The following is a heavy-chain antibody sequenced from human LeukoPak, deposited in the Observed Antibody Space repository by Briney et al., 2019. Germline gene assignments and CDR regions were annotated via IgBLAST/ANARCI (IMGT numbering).Heavy chain of an antibody. D-gene: IGHD3-3*01. CDR2: ISGSGGST. CDR1: GFTFSSYA. Sequence: GGSLRLSCAASGFTFSSYAMSWVRQASGKGLEWVSAISGSGGSTYYADSVKGRFTISRDNAKNSLYLQMNSLRAEDTAVYYCVRGSLASGVVVYYYYYLDVWGKGTTVTVSS. CDR3: VRGSLASGVVVYYYYYLDV. J-gene: IGHJ6*03. V-gene: IGHV3-23*01.